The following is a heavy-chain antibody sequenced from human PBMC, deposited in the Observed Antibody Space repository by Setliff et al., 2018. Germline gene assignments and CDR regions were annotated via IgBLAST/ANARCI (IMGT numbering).Heavy chain of an antibody. Sequence: SETLSLTCVVYGDSFSDYYWSWIRQPPGKGLEWIEEINHRGSTNYSPSLRSRVTMSVDTSKKQWSLKLSTVTAADTAVYFCARGPGLTAVGNQYFYGLDVWGREATVTVSS. CDR2: INHRGST. CDR1: GDSFSDYY. J-gene: IGHJ6*02. D-gene: IGHD3-9*01. CDR3: ARGPGLTAVGNQYFYGLDV. V-gene: IGHV4-34*01.